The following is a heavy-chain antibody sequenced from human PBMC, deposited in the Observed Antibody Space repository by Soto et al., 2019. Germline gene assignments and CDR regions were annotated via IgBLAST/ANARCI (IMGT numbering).Heavy chain of an antibody. CDR1: GYTFTSYY. CDR2: INPSGGST. J-gene: IGHJ5*02. D-gene: IGHD2-21*02. CDR3: ARAGGGYCFCDCYSSDNWFYP. V-gene: IGHV1-46*01. Sequence: ASVKVSCKASGYTFTSYYMHWVRQAPGQGLEWMGIINPSGGSTSYAQKFQGRVTMTRDTSTSTVYMELSSLRSEDTAVYYCARAGGGYCFCDCYSSDNWFYPWGQGTLVTVSS.